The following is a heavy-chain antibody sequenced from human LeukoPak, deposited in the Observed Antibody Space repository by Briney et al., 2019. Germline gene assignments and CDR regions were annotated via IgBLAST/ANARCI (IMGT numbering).Heavy chain of an antibody. V-gene: IGHV3-7*01. D-gene: IGHD3-10*01. J-gene: IGHJ4*02. CDR2: IKQDGSEK. CDR3: ASSPYYYGSGFDY. Sequence: GGSLRLSCAASGFTFSSYWMSWVRQAPGKGLEWVANIKQDGSEKYYVDSEKGRFTISRDNAKNSLYLQMNSMRAEDTAVYYCASSPYYYGSGFDYWGQGTLVTVSS. CDR1: GFTFSSYW.